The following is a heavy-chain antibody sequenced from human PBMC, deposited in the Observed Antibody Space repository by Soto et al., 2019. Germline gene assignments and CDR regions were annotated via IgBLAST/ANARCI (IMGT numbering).Heavy chain of an antibody. CDR2: ISSNGGST. CDR3: VESGELLPIYGMDV. CDR1: GFTFSSYA. Sequence: GESLKISCSASGFTFSSYAMHWVRQAPGKGLEYVSAISSNGGSTYYADSVKGRFTISRDNSKNTLYLQMSSLRAEDTAVYYCVESGELLPIYGMDVWGQGTTVTVSS. J-gene: IGHJ6*02. V-gene: IGHV3-64D*08. D-gene: IGHD3-10*01.